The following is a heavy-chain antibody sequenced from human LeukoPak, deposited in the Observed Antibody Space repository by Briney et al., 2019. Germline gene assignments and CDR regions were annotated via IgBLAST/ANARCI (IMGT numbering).Heavy chain of an antibody. J-gene: IGHJ4*02. CDR3: AKGGIDTMIVVVITPQFDY. Sequence: GGSLRLSCAASGFTFSSYGMSWVRQAPGKGLEWVSAISGSGGSTYYADSVKGRFTISRDNSKNTLYLQMNSLRAEDTAVYYCAKGGIDTMIVVVITPQFDYWGQGTLVTVSS. V-gene: IGHV3-23*01. CDR1: GFTFSSYG. D-gene: IGHD3-22*01. CDR2: ISGSGGST.